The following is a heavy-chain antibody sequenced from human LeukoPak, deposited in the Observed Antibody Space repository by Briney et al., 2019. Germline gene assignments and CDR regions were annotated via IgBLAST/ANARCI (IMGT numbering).Heavy chain of an antibody. V-gene: IGHV3-7*01. CDR1: GFTFSSYW. Sequence: GGSLRLSCAASGFTFSSYWMSWVRQAPGKGLEWVANINQDGSAKDYGGSVEGRFTISRDNAKNSLYLQMNSLTAEDTAVYFCASAPNENYFDFWGQGTWSPSPQ. CDR2: INQDGSAK. CDR3: ASAPNENYFDF. J-gene: IGHJ4*02.